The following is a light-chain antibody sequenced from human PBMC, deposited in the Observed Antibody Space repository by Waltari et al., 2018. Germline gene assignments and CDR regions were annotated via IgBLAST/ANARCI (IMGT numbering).Light chain of an antibody. CDR3: QQYHKNWT. CDR1: QSISTW. J-gene: IGKJ1*01. Sequence: DIQMTQSPSTLSASVGDRVTISCRASQSISTWLAWYLQRPGKAPKLLMYETSILQTGVPSRFSGRGTGTEFTLTISSLQADDFGTYFCQQYHKNWTFCHGTTV. V-gene: IGKV1-5*03. CDR2: ETS.